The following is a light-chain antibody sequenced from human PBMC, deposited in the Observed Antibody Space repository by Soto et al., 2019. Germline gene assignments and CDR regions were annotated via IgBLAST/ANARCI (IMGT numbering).Light chain of an antibody. Sequence: EIVLTQSPATLSLSPGERATLSCRASQSISSYLAWYQQKPGQAPRLLIYDAFNRATGIPARFSGSGSGTDFTLTISSLEPEDFAVYYCQHRSTWPLTFGGGTKVDIK. CDR1: QSISSY. CDR2: DAF. CDR3: QHRSTWPLT. J-gene: IGKJ4*01. V-gene: IGKV3-11*01.